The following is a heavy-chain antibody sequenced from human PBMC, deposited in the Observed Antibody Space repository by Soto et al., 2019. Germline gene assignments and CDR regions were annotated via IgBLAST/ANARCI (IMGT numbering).Heavy chain of an antibody. CDR2: INTYNGNT. CDR3: AMVDVYVTPSPQDV. V-gene: IGHV1-18*01. CDR1: GYTFTRYG. D-gene: IGHD3-16*01. J-gene: IGHJ6*02. Sequence: QVQLVQSGAEVKNPGASVKVSCKASGYTFTRYGIGWARQAPGQGLEWMGWINTYNGNTNDAQNVPGRVTLTTDTSTSKAYMEPRSLRSNDTAIYYCAMVDVYVTPSPQDVWAQGTTVIVSS.